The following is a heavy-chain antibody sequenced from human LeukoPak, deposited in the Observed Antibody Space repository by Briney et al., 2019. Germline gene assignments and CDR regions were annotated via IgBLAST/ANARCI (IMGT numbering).Heavy chain of an antibody. V-gene: IGHV4-4*07. D-gene: IGHD2-15*01. CDR1: GGSISSY. J-gene: IGHJ3*02. Sequence: SETLSLTCTVSGGSISSYWCWFMQPAGGGLQWFGRIYTSGSTNYNPSLKSRVTMSVNTSKNQFSLKLRSVTAADTAVYYCARDWAGSVAADAFDIWGQGTRVTVSS. CDR3: ARDWAGSVAADAFDI. CDR2: IYTSGST.